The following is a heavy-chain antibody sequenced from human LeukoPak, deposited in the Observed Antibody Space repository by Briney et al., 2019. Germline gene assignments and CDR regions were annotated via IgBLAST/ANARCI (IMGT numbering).Heavy chain of an antibody. Sequence: GGSLRLSCAASGFTFSSYNMNWVRQAPGKGLEWVSSISSGSRYIRYTDSVKGRFTISRDNAENSLYLQMNSLRVEDTAVYYCARGIVPPNSTNWFDHWGQGTLVTVSS. D-gene: IGHD3-22*01. V-gene: IGHV3-21*01. CDR3: ARGIVPPNSTNWFDH. CDR1: GFTFSSYN. J-gene: IGHJ5*02. CDR2: ISSGSRYI.